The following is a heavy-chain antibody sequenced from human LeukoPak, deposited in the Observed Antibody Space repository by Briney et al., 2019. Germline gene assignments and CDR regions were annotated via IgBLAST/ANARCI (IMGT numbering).Heavy chain of an antibody. Sequence: KPSETLSLTCTVSGGSISSYYWSWIRQPPGKGLEWIGYIYYSGGTNYNPSLKSRVTISVDTSKNQFSLKLSSVTAADTAVYYCAREIAVAGTRWFDPWGQGTLVTVSS. CDR3: AREIAVAGTRWFDP. D-gene: IGHD6-19*01. V-gene: IGHV4-59*01. J-gene: IGHJ5*02. CDR1: GGSISSYY. CDR2: IYYSGGT.